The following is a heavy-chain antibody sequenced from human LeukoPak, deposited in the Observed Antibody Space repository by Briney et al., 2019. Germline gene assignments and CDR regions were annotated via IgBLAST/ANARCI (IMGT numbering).Heavy chain of an antibody. J-gene: IGHJ4*02. Sequence: KSSETLSLTCTVSGGSISSSSYYWGWIRQPPGKGLEWIGSIYYSGSTYYNPSLKSRVTISVDTSKNQFSLKLSSVTAADTAVYYCARSQRNYYGLVGVPDYWGQGTLVTVSS. CDR2: IYYSGST. D-gene: IGHD3-10*01. CDR1: GGSISSSSYY. CDR3: ARSQRNYYGLVGVPDY. V-gene: IGHV4-39*07.